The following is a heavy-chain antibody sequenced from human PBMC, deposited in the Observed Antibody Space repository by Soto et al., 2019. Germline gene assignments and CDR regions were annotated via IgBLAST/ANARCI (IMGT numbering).Heavy chain of an antibody. Sequence: PSETLSLTCTVSGDSVSSDNYYWTWIRQPPGKGLEWIGYIYSSGSTNYNPSLKSRVTISLDRSSNQFSLKLTSVTAAATAVYYCARDIRGYSRAFDYWGQGTLVTVSS. J-gene: IGHJ4*02. CDR3: ARDIRGYSRAFDY. CDR1: GDSVSSDNYY. D-gene: IGHD5-18*01. CDR2: IYSSGST. V-gene: IGHV4-61*01.